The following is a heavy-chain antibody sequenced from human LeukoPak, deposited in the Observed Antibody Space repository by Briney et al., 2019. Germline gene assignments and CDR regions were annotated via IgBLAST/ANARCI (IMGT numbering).Heavy chain of an antibody. CDR2: IKSKTDGGTT. J-gene: IGHJ4*02. CDR3: TTAPVSEWFGELDY. D-gene: IGHD3-10*01. CDR1: GFTFSNAW. Sequence: GGSLRLSCVASGFTFSNAWMSWVRQAPGKGLEWVGRIKSKTDGGTTDYAAPVKGRFTISRDDSKNTLYLQMNSLKTEDTAVYYCTTAPVSEWFGELDYWGQGTLVTVSS. V-gene: IGHV3-15*01.